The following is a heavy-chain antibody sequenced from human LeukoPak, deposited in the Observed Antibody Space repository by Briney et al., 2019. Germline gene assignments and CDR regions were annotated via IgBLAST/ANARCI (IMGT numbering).Heavy chain of an antibody. V-gene: IGHV4-34*01. J-gene: IGHJ4*02. CDR2: INHSGST. D-gene: IGHD3-10*01. CDR1: GGSFSGYY. Sequence: PSETLSLTCAVYGGSFSGYYWSWIRQPPGKGLEWIGEINHSGSTNYNPSLKSRVTISVDTSKNQFSLKLSSVTAADTAVYYCARLYYYGSGRPRDYWGQGTLVTVSS. CDR3: ARLYYYGSGRPRDY.